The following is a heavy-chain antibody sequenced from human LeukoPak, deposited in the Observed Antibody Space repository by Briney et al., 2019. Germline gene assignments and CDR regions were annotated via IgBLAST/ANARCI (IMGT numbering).Heavy chain of an antibody. CDR3: ARGVEPLATNTLAY. Sequence: GGSLRLSCAASGFAVITNDMTWVRQAPGKGLEWVSVLYSDGNTKYADSVQGRFTISRDNSKNTLYLEMNSLSPDDTAVYYCARGVEPLATNTLAYWGQGTLVTVSS. J-gene: IGHJ4*02. CDR2: LYSDGNT. V-gene: IGHV3-53*01. CDR1: GFAVITND. D-gene: IGHD1-14*01.